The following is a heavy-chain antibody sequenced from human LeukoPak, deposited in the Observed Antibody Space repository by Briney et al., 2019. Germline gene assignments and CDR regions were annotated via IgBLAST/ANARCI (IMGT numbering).Heavy chain of an antibody. D-gene: IGHD6-6*01. CDR2: INPNSGGT. Sequence: GASVKVSCKASGYTFTGYYMHWVRQAPGQGLEWMGWINPNSGGTNYAQKFQGRVTMTRDTSISTAYMELSRLRSDDTAVYYCARTYSSSSDYYCYMDVWGKGTTVTVSS. CDR1: GYTFTGYY. J-gene: IGHJ6*03. V-gene: IGHV1-2*02. CDR3: ARTYSSSSDYYCYMDV.